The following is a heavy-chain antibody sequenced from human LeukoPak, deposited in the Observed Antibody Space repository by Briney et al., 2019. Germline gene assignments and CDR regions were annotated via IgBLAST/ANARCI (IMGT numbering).Heavy chain of an antibody. Sequence: GGSLRLSCAASGFTFNEYWMHWVRQAPGRELVWVSRIIGDGSSTNYADSVKGRFTISRDNAKNTLYLQMNSLRAEDTAVYYCAREDVDITVATSGAFDIWGQGTMVTVSS. CDR1: GFTFNEYW. V-gene: IGHV3-74*01. J-gene: IGHJ3*02. D-gene: IGHD6-19*01. CDR3: AREDVDITVATSGAFDI. CDR2: IIGDGSST.